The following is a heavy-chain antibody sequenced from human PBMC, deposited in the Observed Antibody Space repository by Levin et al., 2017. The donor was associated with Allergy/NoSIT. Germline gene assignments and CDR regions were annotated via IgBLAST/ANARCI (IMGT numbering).Heavy chain of an antibody. D-gene: IGHD3-10*01. CDR2: ISGSGDST. Sequence: VASVKVSCAVSRFTFNNYAMSWVRQPPGKGLEWVSAISGSGDSTYYADSVKGRFTISRDNSKNTLYLQMNSLRAEDTAIYYCAKGTSGSYHHAFDIWGQGTMVTVSS. J-gene: IGHJ3*02. V-gene: IGHV3-23*01. CDR1: RFTFNNYA. CDR3: AKGTSGSYHHAFDI.